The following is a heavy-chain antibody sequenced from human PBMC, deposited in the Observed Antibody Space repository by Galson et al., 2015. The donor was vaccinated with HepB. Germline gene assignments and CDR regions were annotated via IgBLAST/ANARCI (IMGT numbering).Heavy chain of an antibody. J-gene: IGHJ6*01. V-gene: IGHV3-30*04. CDR2: ISYHGSNK. Sequence: SLRLSCAASGFTFSSYAIHWVRQAPGKGLEWVALISYHGSNKYYANFVKGRFTISRDNSKNTLFLQMDSLRPEDTAVYYCSRARQWLGADYYFGMDLWGQGTTVTVSS. CDR3: SRARQWLGADYYFGMDL. CDR1: GFTFSSYA. D-gene: IGHD6-19*01.